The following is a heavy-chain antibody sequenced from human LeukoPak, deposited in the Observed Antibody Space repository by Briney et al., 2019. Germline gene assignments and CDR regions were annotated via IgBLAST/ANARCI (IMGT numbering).Heavy chain of an antibody. CDR3: ARDRRYYYDSTWAFDI. Sequence: SETLSLTCTVSGGSISSYYWSWIRQPAGKGLEWIGRIYTSGSTNYNPSLKSRVTMSVDTSKNQFSLKLSSVTAADTAVYYCARDRRYYYDSTWAFDIWGQGTMVTASS. CDR1: GGSISSYY. D-gene: IGHD3-22*01. CDR2: IYTSGST. V-gene: IGHV4-4*07. J-gene: IGHJ3*02.